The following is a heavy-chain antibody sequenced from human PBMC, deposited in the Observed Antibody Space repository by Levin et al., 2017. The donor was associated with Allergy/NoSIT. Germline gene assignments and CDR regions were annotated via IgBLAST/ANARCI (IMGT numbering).Heavy chain of an antibody. D-gene: IGHD1-26*01. Sequence: RSSETLSLTCTVSGGSISSSSYYWGWIRQPPGKGLEWIGSIYYSGSTYYNPSLKSRVTISVDTSKNQFSLKLSSVTAADTAVYYCARHLMGVVGATDWFDPWGQGTLVTVSS. J-gene: IGHJ5*02. CDR2: IYYSGST. CDR1: GGSISSSSYY. CDR3: ARHLMGVVGATDWFDP. V-gene: IGHV4-39*01.